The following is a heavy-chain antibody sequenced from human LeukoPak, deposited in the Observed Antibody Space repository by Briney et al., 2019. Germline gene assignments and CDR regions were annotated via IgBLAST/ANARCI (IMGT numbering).Heavy chain of an antibody. Sequence: GGSLRLSCATSGFIFTSYAMHWVRQAPGKGLEWVSSVTTSGDRTFYADSVRGRFTISRDNSKNKLFLQMNSLIAEDTAVYYCAARTNSITFEIWGQGTMVTVSS. D-gene: IGHD1-14*01. CDR2: VTTSGDRT. CDR3: AARTNSITFEI. V-gene: IGHV3-23*01. CDR1: GFIFTSYA. J-gene: IGHJ3*02.